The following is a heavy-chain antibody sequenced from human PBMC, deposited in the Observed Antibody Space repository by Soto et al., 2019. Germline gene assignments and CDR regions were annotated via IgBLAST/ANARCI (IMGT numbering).Heavy chain of an antibody. CDR1: GGSINNYY. CDR3: ARRYIGYDDAFDI. V-gene: IGHV4-59*01. J-gene: IGHJ3*02. D-gene: IGHD5-12*01. Sequence: QVQLQESGPGLVKPSETLSLTCTVSGGSINNYYWSWIRQPPGKGLEWIGYIYYSGGINYNPSLKCRVTTTVHTSNSQFYLKLNSVTAADTAVYYCARRYIGYDDAFDIWGQGTMVTVSS. CDR2: IYYSGGI.